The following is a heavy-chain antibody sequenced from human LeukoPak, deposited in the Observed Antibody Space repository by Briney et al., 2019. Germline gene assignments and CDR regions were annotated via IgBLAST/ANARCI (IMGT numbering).Heavy chain of an antibody. CDR1: GFTFSSYA. CDR3: VKDRGGSPFYGMDV. D-gene: IGHD1-26*01. V-gene: IGHV3-23*01. J-gene: IGHJ6*02. CDR2: ISGSGGAGT. Sequence: PGGSLRLSCAASGFTFSSYAMSWVRQAPGKGLEWVSTISGSGGAGTYYVDSVKGRFTISRDNSKNTLYLPMNSLRAEDTAVYYCVKDRGGSPFYGMDVWGQGTTVTVSS.